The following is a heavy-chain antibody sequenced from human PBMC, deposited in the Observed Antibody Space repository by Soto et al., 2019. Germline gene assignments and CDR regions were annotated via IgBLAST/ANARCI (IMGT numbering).Heavy chain of an antibody. J-gene: IGHJ3*02. Sequence: QVQLVQSGAEVKKPGASVKVSCKASGYTFTSYGISWVRQAPGQGLEWMGWISAYNGNTNYAQKLQGRVTMTTDTSTSTADMELRSLRSDDTAVYYCARDVRELLFMGLAFDIWGQGTMVTVSS. CDR3: ARDVRELLFMGLAFDI. CDR2: ISAYNGNT. CDR1: GYTFTSYG. D-gene: IGHD1-26*01. V-gene: IGHV1-18*01.